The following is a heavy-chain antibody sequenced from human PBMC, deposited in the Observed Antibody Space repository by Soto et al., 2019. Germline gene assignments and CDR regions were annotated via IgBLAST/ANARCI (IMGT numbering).Heavy chain of an antibody. V-gene: IGHV5-51*01. Sequence: GESLKISCKGSGYSFTSYWIGWVRQMPGKGLEWMGIIYPGDSDTRYSPSFQGQVTISADKSISTAYLQWSSLKASDTAMYYCATRGYDYVWGSYRPGWFDPWGQGTLVTVSS. D-gene: IGHD3-16*02. CDR3: ATRGYDYVWGSYRPGWFDP. CDR1: GYSFTSYW. J-gene: IGHJ5*02. CDR2: IYPGDSDT.